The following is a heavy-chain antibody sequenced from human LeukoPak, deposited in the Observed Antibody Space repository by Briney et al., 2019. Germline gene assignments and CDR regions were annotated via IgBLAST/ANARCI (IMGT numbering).Heavy chain of an antibody. D-gene: IGHD1-26*01. V-gene: IGHV3-20*04. Sequence: GGSLRLSCAASGFTFSSYAMSWVRQAPGKGLEWISGINWNGGSTGYADSVKGRFTISRDNAKNSLYLQMNSLRAEDTALYYCARDRSGDSGRYFDYWGQGTLVTVCS. CDR3: ARDRSGDSGRYFDY. CDR1: GFTFSSYA. J-gene: IGHJ4*02. CDR2: INWNGGST.